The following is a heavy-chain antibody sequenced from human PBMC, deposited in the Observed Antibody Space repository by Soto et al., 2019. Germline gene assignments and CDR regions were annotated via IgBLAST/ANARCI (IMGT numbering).Heavy chain of an antibody. CDR3: ARDTGDGTFDF. CDR2: INPSGGNT. Sequence: GASVKVSCKASGYTFTFYYMHWVRQAPGQGLEWMGMINPSGGNTKSSQKFQDRVTISRDTSASTAYMELTSLRSEDTAVYYCARDTGDGTFDFWGQGTLVTVSS. V-gene: IGHV1-46*01. D-gene: IGHD7-27*01. CDR1: GYTFTFYY. J-gene: IGHJ4*02.